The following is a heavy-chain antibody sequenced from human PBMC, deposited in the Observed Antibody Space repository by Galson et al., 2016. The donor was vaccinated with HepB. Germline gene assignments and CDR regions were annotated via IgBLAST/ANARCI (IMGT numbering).Heavy chain of an antibody. J-gene: IGHJ5*02. Sequence: QSGAEVKKPGESLKISCKGSGYSFTTYWIGWVRQMPGKGLEWMGMIYPGDSDTRYSPSFQGQVTISADQSINTAYLQWSSLKASDTAMYSCARTVSIAAAGGADHWGQGTLVTVSS. CDR2: IYPGDSDT. V-gene: IGHV5-51*01. D-gene: IGHD6-13*01. CDR1: GYSFTTYW. CDR3: ARTVSIAAAGGADH.